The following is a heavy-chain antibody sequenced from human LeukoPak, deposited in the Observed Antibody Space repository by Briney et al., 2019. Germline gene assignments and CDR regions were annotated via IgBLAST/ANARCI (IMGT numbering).Heavy chain of an antibody. CDR3: ARDGTGLFDY. CDR2: IYTSGST. J-gene: IGHJ4*02. D-gene: IGHD1-7*01. Sequence: SETLSLTCTVPGGSISSGSYYWSWIRQPAGKGLEWIGRIYTSGSTNYNPSLKSRVTISVDTSKNQFSLKLSSVTAADTAVYYCARDGTGLFDYWGQGTLVTVSS. V-gene: IGHV4-61*02. CDR1: GGSISSGSYY.